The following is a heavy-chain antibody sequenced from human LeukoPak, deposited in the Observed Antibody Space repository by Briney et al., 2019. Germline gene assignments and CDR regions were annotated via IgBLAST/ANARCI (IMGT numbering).Heavy chain of an antibody. CDR1: GGSISSYY. J-gene: IGHJ4*02. V-gene: IGHV4-34*01. Sequence: PSETLSLTCTVSGGSISSYYWSWIRQPPGKGLEWIGEINHSGSTNYNPSLKSRVTISVDTSKNQFSLKLSSVTAADTAVYYCASRKRYSGSHNDYWGQGTLVTVSS. CDR3: ASRKRYSGSHNDY. CDR2: INHSGST. D-gene: IGHD1-26*01.